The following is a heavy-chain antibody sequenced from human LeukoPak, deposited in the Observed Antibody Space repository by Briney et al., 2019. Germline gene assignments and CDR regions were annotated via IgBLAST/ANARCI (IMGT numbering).Heavy chain of an antibody. CDR3: AREPRCQADLGCYYYMDV. CDR1: GYTFTGYY. Sequence: ASVKVSCKASGYTFTGYYMHWVRQAPGQGLEWKGWINPNSGGTNYAQKFQGRVTMTRDTSISTAYMELSRLGSDDTAVYYCAREPRCQADLGCYYYMDVWGKGTTVTVSS. J-gene: IGHJ6*03. D-gene: IGHD7-27*01. CDR2: INPNSGGT. V-gene: IGHV1-2*02.